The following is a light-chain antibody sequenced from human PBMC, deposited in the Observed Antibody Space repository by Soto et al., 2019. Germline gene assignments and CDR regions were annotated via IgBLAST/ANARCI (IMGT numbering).Light chain of an antibody. J-gene: IGKJ4*01. V-gene: IGKV3-20*01. CDR1: QSVSSSY. CDR3: QQYDNSPLT. CDR2: GAS. Sequence: DTVLTQSPGTLSLSPGERAALSCRASQSVSSSYLAWYQQKPGQAPRLLIYGASNRSTGITDRFSGSGSGTDFTLTISRLEPEDFAVYYCQQYDNSPLTFGGGTKVESK.